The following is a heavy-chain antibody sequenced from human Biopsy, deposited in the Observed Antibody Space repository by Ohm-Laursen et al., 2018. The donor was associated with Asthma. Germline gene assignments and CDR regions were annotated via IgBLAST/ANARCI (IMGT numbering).Heavy chain of an antibody. CDR3: GRERSYMVDY. CDR1: GFTFGSYG. J-gene: IGHJ4*02. V-gene: IGHV3-33*01. D-gene: IGHD3-10*01. CDR2: IWFDGSNK. Sequence: SLRLSCAASGFTFGSYGLHWVRQAPGKGLEWVADIWFDGSNKHYADSVKGRFTISRDNSKNTLYLQMNSLRAADTALYYCGRERSYMVDYWGQGTLVIVSS.